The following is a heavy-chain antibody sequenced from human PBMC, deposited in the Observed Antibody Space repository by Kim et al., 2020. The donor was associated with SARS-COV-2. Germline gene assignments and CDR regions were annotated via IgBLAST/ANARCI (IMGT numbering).Heavy chain of an antibody. Sequence: ASVKVSCKVSGYTLTELSMHWVRQAPGKGLEWMGGFDPEDGETIYAQKFQGRVTMTEDTSTDTAYMELSSLRSEDTAVYYCATRRPSMVRGVKHTYYYYGMDVWGQGTTVTVSS. CDR3: ATRRPSMVRGVKHTYYYYGMDV. CDR1: GYTLTELS. J-gene: IGHJ6*02. V-gene: IGHV1-24*01. D-gene: IGHD3-10*01. CDR2: FDPEDGET.